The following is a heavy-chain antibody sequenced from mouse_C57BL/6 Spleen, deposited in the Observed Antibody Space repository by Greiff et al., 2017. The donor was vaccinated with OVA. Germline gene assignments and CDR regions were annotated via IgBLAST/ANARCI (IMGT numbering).Heavy chain of an antibody. D-gene: IGHD1-1*01. CDR3: ARHEVEDAMDY. Sequence: VQLQESGAELARPGASVKLSCKASGYTFTSYGISWVKQRTGQGLEWIGEIYPRSGNTYYNEKFKGKATLTADKSSSTAYMELRSLTSEDSAVYFCARHEVEDAMDYWDQGTSVTVSS. V-gene: IGHV1-81*01. CDR2: IYPRSGNT. CDR1: GYTFTSYG. J-gene: IGHJ4*01.